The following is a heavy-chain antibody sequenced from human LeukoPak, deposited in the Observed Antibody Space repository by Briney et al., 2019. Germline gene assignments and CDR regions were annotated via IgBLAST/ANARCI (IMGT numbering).Heavy chain of an antibody. D-gene: IGHD1/OR15-1a*01. J-gene: IGHJ4*02. V-gene: IGHV3-7*01. CDR1: GLSFSGQW. Sequence: GGSLRLSCTASGLSFSGQWMNWVRQPPGQGLEWVANIKYDGSEKYYVDSVKGRFTISREDAKNSLSLQMDSVRPEDTAVYYCAFNNNFKYWGQGTLVIVSS. CDR3: AFNNNFKY. CDR2: IKYDGSEK.